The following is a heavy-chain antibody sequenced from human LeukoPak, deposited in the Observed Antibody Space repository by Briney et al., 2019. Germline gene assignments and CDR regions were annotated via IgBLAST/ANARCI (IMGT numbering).Heavy chain of an antibody. Sequence: GGSLRLSCAASGFTFSGYDMYWVRQAPGKGLEWVAFIRYDESHKYYVGSVKGRFTISRDNSMNTMYLQMNSLRPDDTAVYYCVKTGSGSFGDYWGQGTLVTISS. J-gene: IGHJ4*02. CDR2: IRYDESHK. CDR1: GFTFSGYD. V-gene: IGHV3-30*02. D-gene: IGHD2-15*01. CDR3: VKTGSGSFGDY.